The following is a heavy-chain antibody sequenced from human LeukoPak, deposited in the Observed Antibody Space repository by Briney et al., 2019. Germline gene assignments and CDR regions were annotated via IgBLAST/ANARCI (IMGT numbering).Heavy chain of an antibody. J-gene: IGHJ4*02. CDR2: IYPGDSDT. CDR3: ASTRYDFWSGYPYYFDY. Sequence: GEALQISSKGSGYSFTSYWIGWVRQMPGKGREWMGIIYPGDSDTRYSPSFQGQVTISADKSISTAYLQWSSLKASDTAMYYCASTRYDFWSGYPYYFDYWGQGTLVTVSS. CDR1: GYSFTSYW. V-gene: IGHV5-51*01. D-gene: IGHD3-3*01.